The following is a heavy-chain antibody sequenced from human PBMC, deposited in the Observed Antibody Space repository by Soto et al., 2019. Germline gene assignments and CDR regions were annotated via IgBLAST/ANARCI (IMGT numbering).Heavy chain of an antibody. CDR2: ISGSGFKK. CDR1: GFIFENFV. Sequence: QPGGSLRLSCAASGFIFENFVMSWVRQSPGKGLEWISSISGSGFKKYYADSVKGRFTISRDNSKSTVYLELNNLSAEDTAVYHCAKNQGVELVPLATVDWFDPWGQGSVVTVSS. CDR3: AKNQGVELVPLATVDWFDP. D-gene: IGHD1-26*01. V-gene: IGHV3-23*01. J-gene: IGHJ5*02.